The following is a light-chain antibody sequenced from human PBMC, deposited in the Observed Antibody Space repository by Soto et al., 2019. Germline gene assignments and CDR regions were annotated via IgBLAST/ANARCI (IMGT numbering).Light chain of an antibody. CDR1: QGISSW. V-gene: IGKV1-12*01. CDR2: AAS. CDR3: QQYNNSPLGT. Sequence: DIQMTQSPSAVSASVGDRVTITCRASQGISSWLAWYQQKTGKAPKLLIYAASSLQSGVPARFSGSGSGTEFTLTISSLESEDLAVYYCQQYNNSPLGTIGQGNKLEI. J-gene: IGKJ2*02.